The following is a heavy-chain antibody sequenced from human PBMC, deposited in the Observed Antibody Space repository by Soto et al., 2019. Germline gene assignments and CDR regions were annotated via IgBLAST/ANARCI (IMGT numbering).Heavy chain of an antibody. V-gene: IGHV1-18*01. D-gene: IGHD5-12*01. CDR2: ISAYNGNT. CDR1: AYSFTSYG. Sequence: ASVKVSCKASAYSFTSYGISWVRQTPGQGLEWMGWISAYNGNTNYAQKLQGRVTMTTGTSASTAYMELRSLRTDDTAVYYCARVNFGYSGYDIYFDYWGQGTLVTVSS. CDR3: ARVNFGYSGYDIYFDY. J-gene: IGHJ4*02.